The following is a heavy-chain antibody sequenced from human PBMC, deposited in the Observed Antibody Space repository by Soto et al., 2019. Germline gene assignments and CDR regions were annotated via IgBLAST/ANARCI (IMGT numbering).Heavy chain of an antibody. CDR3: VRTFDYYGMDV. J-gene: IGHJ6*02. CDR1: GYSMTSGYY. CDR2: GYHGGSL. D-gene: IGHD3-3*01. V-gene: IGHV4-38-2*01. Sequence: NPSETLSLTCAVSGYSMTSGYYWGWVRQPPGKGLEWLGSGYHGGSLYYNPSLKGRVTISLDTSKNHFSLDLTSVTAADTAVYYCVRTFDYYGMDVWGQGTTVTVS.